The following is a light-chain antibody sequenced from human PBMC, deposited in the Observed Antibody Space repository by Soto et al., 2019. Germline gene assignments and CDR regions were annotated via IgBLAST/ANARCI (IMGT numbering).Light chain of an antibody. V-gene: IGLV2-11*01. Sequence: QSVLTQPRSVSGSPGHSVTISCTGTSSDVGAYNYVSWYQQRPGKAPKLLIYDVTERPSGVPDRFSGSKSGNTASLTISELQADDEADYYCCSYVSGSFVFGTGARGTVL. CDR1: SSDVGAYNY. J-gene: IGLJ1*01. CDR3: CSYVSGSFV. CDR2: DVT.